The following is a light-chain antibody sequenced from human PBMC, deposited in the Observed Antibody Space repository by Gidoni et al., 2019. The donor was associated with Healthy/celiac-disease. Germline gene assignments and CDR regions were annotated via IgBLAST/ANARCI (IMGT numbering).Light chain of an antibody. CDR1: QGLSSY. Sequence: AIRMTQPPSSFSASTGDRVTSTCRASQGLSSYLAWYQSKPGQAPKLLTYAASTLQSGVPSRFSGSGCVTDFTLNISCLQSEDFATYYCQQYYIYPPAFGQGTKVEIK. V-gene: IGKV1-8*01. CDR3: QQYYIYPPA. J-gene: IGKJ1*01. CDR2: AAS.